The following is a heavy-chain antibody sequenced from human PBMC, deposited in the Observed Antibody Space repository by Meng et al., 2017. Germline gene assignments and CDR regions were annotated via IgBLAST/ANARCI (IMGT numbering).Heavy chain of an antibody. CDR1: GGTFSSYA. CDR3: ARDGGNYDFDY. D-gene: IGHD1-7*01. Sequence: HVQLVLSGAEVKKPGSSVKVSCKASGGTFSSYAISWVRQAPGQGLEWMGGIIPIFGTANYAQKFQGRVTITADKSTSTSYMELSSLRSDDTAIYYCARDGGNYDFDYWGQGTLVTVSS. V-gene: IGHV1-69*06. CDR2: IIPIFGTA. J-gene: IGHJ4*02.